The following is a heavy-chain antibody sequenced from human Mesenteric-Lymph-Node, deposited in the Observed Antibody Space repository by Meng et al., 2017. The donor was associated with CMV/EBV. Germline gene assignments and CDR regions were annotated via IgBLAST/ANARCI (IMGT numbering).Heavy chain of an antibody. CDR2: ISSSGSTI. J-gene: IGHJ6*02. Sequence: GESLKISCAASGFTFSDYYMSWIRQAPGKGLEWVSYISSSGSTIYYADSVKGRFTISRDNAKNSLYLQMNSLRAEDTAVYYCASYYDGSGAYYYYGMDVRGQGTTVTVSS. CDR3: ASYYDGSGAYYYYGMDV. V-gene: IGHV3-11*04. CDR1: GFTFSDYY. D-gene: IGHD3-22*01.